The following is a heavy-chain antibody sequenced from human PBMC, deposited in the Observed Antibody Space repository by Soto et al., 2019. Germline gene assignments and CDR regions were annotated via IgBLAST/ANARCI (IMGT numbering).Heavy chain of an antibody. V-gene: IGHV3-23*01. Sequence: EVQLLESGGGLVQPGGSLRLSCAASGFTYSHYAMTWVRQAPGKGLEWVSAISGSGGTTYYADSVKGRFTISRDNSKNTLDLQMNSLRVEDTALYYCAKDGGGLAAAAVRPLGASDCWGQGTLVTVSS. CDR3: AKDGGGLAAAAVRPLGASDC. D-gene: IGHD6-13*01. CDR2: ISGSGGTT. J-gene: IGHJ4*02. CDR1: GFTYSHYA.